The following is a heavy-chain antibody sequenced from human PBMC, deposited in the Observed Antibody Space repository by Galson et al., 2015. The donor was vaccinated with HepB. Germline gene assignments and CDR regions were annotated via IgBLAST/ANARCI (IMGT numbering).Heavy chain of an antibody. J-gene: IGHJ4*02. V-gene: IGHV3-23*01. D-gene: IGHD6-19*01. CDR2: ITPSGDNT. CDR1: GFTFSYYA. CDR3: AKVFPEKTDGWYRQALYYFDS. Sequence: SLRLSCAASGFTFSYYAMSWVRQALGKGLEWVSAITPSGDNTFSADSMKGRFIISRDNSQNTLFLQLNSLRPDDTAIYFCAKVFPEKTDGWYRQALYYFDSWGQGTRVTVSS.